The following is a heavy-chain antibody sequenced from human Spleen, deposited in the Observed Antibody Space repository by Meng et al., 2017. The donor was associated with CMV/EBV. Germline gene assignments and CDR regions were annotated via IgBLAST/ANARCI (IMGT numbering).Heavy chain of an antibody. Sequence: GESLKISCTASGFTFRDYALSWVRQAPGKGLEWVTLIRSKAYGGTTEYAASVKGRFTISRDDSKGIAYLQINSLKTEDTAVYYCTRGDDILTGYPEYGMDVWGHGTTVTVSS. V-gene: IGHV3-49*04. D-gene: IGHD3-9*01. CDR2: IRSKAYGGTT. CDR3: TRGDDILTGYPEYGMDV. J-gene: IGHJ6*02. CDR1: GFTFRDYA.